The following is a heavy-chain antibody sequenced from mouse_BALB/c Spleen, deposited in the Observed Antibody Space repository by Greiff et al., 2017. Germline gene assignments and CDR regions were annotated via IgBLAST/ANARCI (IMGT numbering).Heavy chain of an antibody. Sequence: QVQLKQSGPGLVAPSQSLSITCTVSGFSLTSYDISWIRQPPGKGLEWLGVIWTGGGTNYNSAFMSRLSISKDNSKSQVFLKMNSLQTDYTAIYYCVREDGYYFDYWGQGTTLTVSS. V-gene: IGHV2-9-2*01. D-gene: IGHD2-3*01. CDR1: GFSLTSYD. J-gene: IGHJ2*01. CDR3: VREDGYYFDY. CDR2: IWTGGGT.